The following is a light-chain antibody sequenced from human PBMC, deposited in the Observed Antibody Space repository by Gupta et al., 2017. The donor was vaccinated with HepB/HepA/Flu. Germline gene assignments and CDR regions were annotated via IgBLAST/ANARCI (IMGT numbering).Light chain of an antibody. CDR2: LNSDGSH. Sequence: QLVLTPSPSASAPLGASVKLTCPLSRGHSSYAITWHQPPQEPSPRTFMKLNSDGSHSKGDGIPDRFSGSSSGADRYLTISILQAEDEDDYYCQTWGTGSWVFGGGTKLTVL. CDR3: QTWGTGSWV. J-gene: IGLJ3*02. V-gene: IGLV4-69*01. CDR1: RGHSSYA.